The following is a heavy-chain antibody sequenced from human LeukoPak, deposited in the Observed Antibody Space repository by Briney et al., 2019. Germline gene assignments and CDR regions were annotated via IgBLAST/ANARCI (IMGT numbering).Heavy chain of an antibody. CDR2: IYYSGGT. J-gene: IGHJ6*02. CDR3: ARERDYYYGMDV. CDR1: GGSVSSGSYY. Sequence: SETLSLTCTVSGGSVSSGSYYWSWIRQSPGKGLEWIGYIYYSGGTNYNPSLKSRVTISVDTSKNQFSLKQSSVTAADTAVYYCARERDYYYGMDVWGQGTTVTVSS. V-gene: IGHV4-61*01.